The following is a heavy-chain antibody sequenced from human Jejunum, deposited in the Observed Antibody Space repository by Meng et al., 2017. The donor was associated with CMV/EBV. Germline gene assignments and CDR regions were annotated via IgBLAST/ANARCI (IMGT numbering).Heavy chain of an antibody. J-gene: IGHJ5*02. D-gene: IGHD5-18*01. CDR1: GGSITPKTW. Sequence: SGGSITPKTWWTWVRLSPEGGLEWIGQTFHGGTANYTPSLADRVTNSPDTSKKQIALKVVSMTAADTGIYYCARKNPSGYYLNWFDPWGQGILVTVSS. CDR3: ARKNPSGYYLNWFDP. V-gene: IGHV4-4*02. CDR2: TFHGGTA.